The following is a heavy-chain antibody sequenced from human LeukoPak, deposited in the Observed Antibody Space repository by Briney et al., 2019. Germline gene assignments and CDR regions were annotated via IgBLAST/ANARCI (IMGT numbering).Heavy chain of an antibody. J-gene: IGHJ4*02. Sequence: PSETLSLTCTVSGDSISNYYWSWIRQPPGKGLEWIGYIYYSGSTNYNPSLKSRVTISVDTSKNQFSLKLSSVTAADTAVYYCAKDYYDSSGYPPGWGQGTLVTVSS. CDR3: AKDYYDSSGYPPG. CDR2: IYYSGST. D-gene: IGHD3-22*01. V-gene: IGHV4-59*08. CDR1: GDSISNYY.